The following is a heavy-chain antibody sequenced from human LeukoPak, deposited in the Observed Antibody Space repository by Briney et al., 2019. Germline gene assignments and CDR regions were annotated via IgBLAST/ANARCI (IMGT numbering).Heavy chain of an antibody. CDR2: IKQDGSEK. CDR3: ARDQMVRGALYYYYYYGMDV. V-gene: IGHV3-7*01. Sequence: GGSLRLSCAASGFTFSSYWMSWVRQAPGKGLEWVANIKQDGSEKYYVDSVKGRFTISRDNAKNSLYLQMNSLRAEDTAVYYCARDQMVRGALYYYYYYGMDVWGQGTTVTVSS. CDR1: GFTFSSYW. J-gene: IGHJ6*02. D-gene: IGHD3-10*01.